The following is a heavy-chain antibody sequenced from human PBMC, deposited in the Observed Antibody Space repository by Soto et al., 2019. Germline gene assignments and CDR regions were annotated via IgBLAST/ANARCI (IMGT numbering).Heavy chain of an antibody. CDR2: INHSGST. D-gene: IGHD3-10*01. CDR1: GGSFSGYY. V-gene: IGHV4-34*01. J-gene: IGHJ5*02. Sequence: SETLSLTCAVYGGSFSGYYWSWIRQPPGKGLEWIGEINHSGSTNYNPSLKSRVTISVDTSKNQFSLKLSSVTAADTAVYYCARGPLWFGPLINCFDPWGQGTLVTVSS. CDR3: ARGPLWFGPLINCFDP.